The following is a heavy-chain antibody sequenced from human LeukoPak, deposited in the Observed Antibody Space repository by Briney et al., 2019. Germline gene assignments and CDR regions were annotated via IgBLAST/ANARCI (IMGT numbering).Heavy chain of an antibody. D-gene: IGHD3-3*01. CDR2: IYYSGST. CDR1: GGSISSGGYY. J-gene: IGHJ4*02. CDR3: ARGVDYDFWSGYYLDY. V-gene: IGHV4-31*03. Sequence: SETLSLTCTVSGGSISSGGYYWSWIRQLPGKGLEWIGYIYYSGSTYYNPSLKSRVTISVDTSKNQFSLKLSSVTAADTAVYYCARGVDYDFWSGYYLDYWGQGTMVTVSS.